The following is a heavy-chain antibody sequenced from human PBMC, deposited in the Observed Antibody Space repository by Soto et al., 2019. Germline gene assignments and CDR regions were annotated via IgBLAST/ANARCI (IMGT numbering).Heavy chain of an antibody. CDR3: AREEDIVVVVAATRAEYFQH. D-gene: IGHD2-15*01. CDR2: ISAYNGNT. J-gene: IGHJ1*01. CDR1: GYTFTSYG. V-gene: IGHV1-18*01. Sequence: ASVKVSCKASGYTFTSYGISWVRQAPGQGLEWMGWISAYNGNTNYAQKLQGRVTMTTDTSTSTAYMELRSLRSDDTAVYYCAREEDIVVVVAATRAEYFQHWGQGTLVTVSS.